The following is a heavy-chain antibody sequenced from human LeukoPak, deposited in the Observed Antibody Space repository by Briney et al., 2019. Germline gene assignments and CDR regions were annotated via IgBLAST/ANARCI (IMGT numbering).Heavy chain of an antibody. J-gene: IGHJ6*03. CDR1: GFTFSSYE. CDR3: ARQLRYFDREYYYYMDV. D-gene: IGHD3-9*01. V-gene: IGHV3-48*03. CDR2: ISSSGSTI. Sequence: GGSLRLSCAASGFTFSSYEMNWVRQAPGKGLEWVSYISSSGSTIYYADSVKGRFTISRDNAKNSLYLQMNSLRAEDTAVYYCARQLRYFDREYYYYMDVWGKGTTVTVSS.